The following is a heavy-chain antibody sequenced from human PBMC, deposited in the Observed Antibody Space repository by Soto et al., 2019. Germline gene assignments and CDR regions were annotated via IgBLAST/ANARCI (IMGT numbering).Heavy chain of an antibody. J-gene: IGHJ4*02. CDR1: GGSISSYH. CDR3: ARLFREVYKAVEY. CDR2: TPNSAPT. D-gene: IGHD3-3*01. Sequence: QVKLQETGPGLVKPSATLSLTCTVSGGSISSYHWSWIRQPPGKGLEGIGYTPNSAPTTYNPSLKSRVTISADTSTNPFSLRLSSVTAADTAVYFCARLFREVYKAVEYWGQGALVIVSS. V-gene: IGHV4-59*08.